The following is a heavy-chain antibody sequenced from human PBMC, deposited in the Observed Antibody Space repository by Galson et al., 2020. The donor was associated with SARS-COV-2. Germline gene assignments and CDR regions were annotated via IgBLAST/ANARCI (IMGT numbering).Heavy chain of an antibody. CDR2: INTGGGT. J-gene: IGHJ6*03. CDR1: GFTFSSYY. V-gene: IGHV3-53*01. D-gene: IGHD6-13*01. Sequence: GGSLRLSCAASGFTFSSYYMTWVRQAPGKGLEWVSVINTGGGTYYADSVKGRFTIFRDTSKYTLYFQMNSLAAEDTAVYYCARIAATGNYYYMDVWGQGTTVTVSS. CDR3: ARIAATGNYYYMDV.